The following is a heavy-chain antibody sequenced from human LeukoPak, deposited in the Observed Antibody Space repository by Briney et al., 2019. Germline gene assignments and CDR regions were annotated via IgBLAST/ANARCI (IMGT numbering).Heavy chain of an antibody. J-gene: IGHJ4*02. D-gene: IGHD4-17*01. CDR1: GGSFSGYY. Sequence: SETLSLTCAVYGGSFSGYYWSWIRQPPGKGLEWIGEINHSGSTNYDPSLKSRVTISVDTSKNQFSLKLSSVTAADTAVYYCARGNTVTTHWGQGTLVTVSS. CDR2: INHSGST. V-gene: IGHV4-34*01. CDR3: ARGNTVTTH.